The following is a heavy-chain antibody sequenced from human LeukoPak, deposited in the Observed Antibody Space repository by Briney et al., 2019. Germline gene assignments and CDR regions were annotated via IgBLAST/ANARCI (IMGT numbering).Heavy chain of an antibody. D-gene: IGHD3-22*01. Sequence: GGSLRLSCAASRFTFSTYGMNWVRHTPGKGLEWVSAISGSGNRAYHADSVKGRFTISRDNSKNMLYLQMNSLRAEDTALYYCAKDADISVELVVITSFDSWGQGTLVTVSS. V-gene: IGHV3-23*01. CDR2: ISGSGNRA. CDR3: AKDADISVELVVITSFDS. J-gene: IGHJ4*02. CDR1: RFTFSTYG.